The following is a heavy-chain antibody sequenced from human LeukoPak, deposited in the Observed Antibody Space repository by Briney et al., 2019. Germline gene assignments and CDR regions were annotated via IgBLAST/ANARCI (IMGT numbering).Heavy chain of an antibody. CDR1: GGSISSYY. CDR3: ARSRGDDAFDI. D-gene: IGHD3-16*01. Sequence: SETLSLTXTVSGGSISSYYWSWIRQPPGKGLEWIGYIYYSGSTNYNPSLKSRVTISVDTSKNQFSLKLSSVTAADTAVYYCARSRGDDAFDIWGQGTMVTVSS. V-gene: IGHV4-59*01. J-gene: IGHJ3*02. CDR2: IYYSGST.